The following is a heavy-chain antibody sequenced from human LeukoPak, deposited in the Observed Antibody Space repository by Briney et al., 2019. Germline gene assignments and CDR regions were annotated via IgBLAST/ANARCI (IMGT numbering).Heavy chain of an antibody. D-gene: IGHD1-26*01. J-gene: IGHJ4*02. Sequence: SETLSLTSTVSGGSISSYYWSWIRQPPGKGLEWIGYIYYTGSTNYNPSLKSRVTISVDTSKNQFSLKLSSVTAADTAVYYCARGNSGSYYGFDYWGQGTLVTVSS. CDR2: IYYTGST. CDR3: ARGNSGSYYGFDY. V-gene: IGHV4-59*01. CDR1: GGSISSYY.